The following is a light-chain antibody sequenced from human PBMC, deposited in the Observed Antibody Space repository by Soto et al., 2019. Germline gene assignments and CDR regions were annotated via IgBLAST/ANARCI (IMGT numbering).Light chain of an antibody. CDR2: GAS. CDR3: QQYGSSPQT. J-gene: IGKJ1*01. Sequence: TVLTQSPGTLSLSPGDRATLFCSGSQSVSSSYLAWYQQKPGQAPMLLIYGASSRATGIPDRFSGSGSGTDFTLTISRLEPEDFAVYYCQQYGSSPQTFGQGTKVEIK. V-gene: IGKV3-20*01. CDR1: QSVSSSY.